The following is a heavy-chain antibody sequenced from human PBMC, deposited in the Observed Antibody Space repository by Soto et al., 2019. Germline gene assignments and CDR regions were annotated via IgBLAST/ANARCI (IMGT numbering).Heavy chain of an antibody. D-gene: IGHD6-19*01. J-gene: IGHJ3*01. Sequence: QVQLVESGGGVFQPGTSLRLSCAASGFTFRQYGMHWVRQAPGKGLEWVAVIFYDGTEQYYADSVKGRFAISRDKTGNMEYCQMNSLRAEDTGVYYCVRGWGSLVHLSCWDFCGQGTTVVVSS. CDR3: VRGWGSLVHLSCWDF. V-gene: IGHV3-33*01. CDR2: IFYDGTEQ. CDR1: GFTFRQYG.